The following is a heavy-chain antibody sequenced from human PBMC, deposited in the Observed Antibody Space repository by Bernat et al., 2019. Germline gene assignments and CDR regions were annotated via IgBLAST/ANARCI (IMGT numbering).Heavy chain of an antibody. CDR1: GFRFSDYA. Sequence: QVQLVESGGGVVQPGGSLGLSCAASGFRFSDYAMHWVRQAPGKGLEWVAVIASQGGNKYYADSVKGRFTISSDNSKNTLYLKMNNLRPKDTAVYYCARNWGSIDFWGQGTLVTVSS. CDR2: IASQGGNK. CDR3: ARNWGSIDF. V-gene: IGHV3-30*04. J-gene: IGHJ4*02. D-gene: IGHD7-27*01.